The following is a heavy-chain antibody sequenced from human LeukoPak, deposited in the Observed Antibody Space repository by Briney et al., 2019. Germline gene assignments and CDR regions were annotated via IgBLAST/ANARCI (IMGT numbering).Heavy chain of an antibody. CDR1: GYTFTSYG. D-gene: IGHD2-15*01. Sequence: ASVKVSCKASGYTFTSYGISWVRQAPGQGLEWMGWISAYNGNTNYAQTLQGRVTMTTDISTSTAYMELRSLRSDDTAVYYCARDRSSRATPTFDYWGQGTLVPVSS. CDR3: ARDRSSRATPTFDY. CDR2: ISAYNGNT. J-gene: IGHJ4*02. V-gene: IGHV1-18*01.